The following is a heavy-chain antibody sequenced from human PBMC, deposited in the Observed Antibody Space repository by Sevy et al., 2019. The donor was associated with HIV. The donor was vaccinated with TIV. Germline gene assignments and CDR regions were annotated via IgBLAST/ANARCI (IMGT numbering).Heavy chain of an antibody. CDR1: GGSISSYY. CDR2: IYYSGST. D-gene: IGHD6-19*01. CDR3: ARGVPWLDAFDI. Sequence: SETLSLTCTVSGGSISSYYWSWIRQPPGKGLEWIGYIYYSGSTNYNPSLKSRVTISVDTSKNQFSLKLSSVTAADTAVYYCARGVPWLDAFDIWGQRTMVTVSS. J-gene: IGHJ3*02. V-gene: IGHV4-59*01.